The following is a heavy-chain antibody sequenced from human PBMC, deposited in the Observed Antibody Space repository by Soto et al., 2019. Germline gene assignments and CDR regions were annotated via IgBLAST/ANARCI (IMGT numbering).Heavy chain of an antibody. CDR3: AKYGCTNGVCYKYYYGMDF. J-gene: IGHJ6*02. Sequence: PGGSLRLSCAASGLTFSSYAMSWVRQAPGKGLEWVSAISGSGGSTYYADSVKGRFTISRDNSKKTLYLQMNSLRAEDTAVYYCAKYGCTNGVCYKYYYGMDFWVQGTTVTVSS. V-gene: IGHV3-23*01. D-gene: IGHD2-8*01. CDR2: ISGSGGST. CDR1: GLTFSSYA.